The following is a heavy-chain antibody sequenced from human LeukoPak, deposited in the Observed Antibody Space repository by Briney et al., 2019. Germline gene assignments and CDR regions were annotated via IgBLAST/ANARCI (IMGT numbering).Heavy chain of an antibody. CDR2: IYTSGST. CDR1: GGSISSYY. V-gene: IGHV4-4*07. D-gene: IGHD1-26*01. CDR3: ARENSGSYREFDY. Sequence: SETLSLTCTVSGGSISSYYWSWIRQPAGKGLEWIERIYTSGSTNYNASLKSRVSMSVDTSKNQFSLKLSSATAADTAVFYCARENSGSYREFDYWGQGTLVTVSS. J-gene: IGHJ4*02.